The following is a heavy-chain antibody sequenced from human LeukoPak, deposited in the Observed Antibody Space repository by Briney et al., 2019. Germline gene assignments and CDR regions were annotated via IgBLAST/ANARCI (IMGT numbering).Heavy chain of an antibody. CDR1: GYTFTSYY. CDR3: ARTGSSSKLYYYYGMDV. J-gene: IGHJ6*02. Sequence: ASVKVSCKASGYTFTSYYMHWVRQAPGQGLEWMGIINPSGGSTSYARKFQGRVTMTRDTSTSTVYMELSSLRSEDTAVYYCARTGSSSKLYYYYGMDVWGQGTTVTVSS. D-gene: IGHD6-6*01. V-gene: IGHV1-46*01. CDR2: INPSGGST.